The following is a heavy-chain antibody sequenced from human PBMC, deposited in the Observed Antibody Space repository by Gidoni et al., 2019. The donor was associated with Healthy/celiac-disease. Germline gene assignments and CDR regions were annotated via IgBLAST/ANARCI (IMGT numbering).Heavy chain of an antibody. V-gene: IGHV3-48*02. CDR3: ARDKSLELYTIDYYYGMDV. Sequence: EVQLVESGGGLVQPGGSLRLSCAASGFTLGSYSMHWVRQAPGKGLEWVSYISSSSSTIYYAVSVKGRFTISRDNAKNSLYLQMNSLRDEDTAVYYCARDKSLELYTIDYYYGMDVWGPGTTVTVSS. D-gene: IGHD1-7*01. J-gene: IGHJ6*02. CDR1: GFTLGSYS. CDR2: ISSSSSTI.